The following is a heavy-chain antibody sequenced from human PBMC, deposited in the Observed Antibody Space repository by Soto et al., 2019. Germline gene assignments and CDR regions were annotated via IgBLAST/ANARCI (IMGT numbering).Heavy chain of an antibody. CDR1: GFTFDDYA. Sequence: PGGSLRLSCAASGFTFDDYALHWVRQAPGKGLEWVGRIKSKTDGETTDYAAPVKGRFTISRDDSKNTLYLQMDSLKTEDTAVYYCTDLMRGVGAFDIWSRGTLVTVSS. J-gene: IGHJ3*02. D-gene: IGHD3-10*01. CDR2: IKSKTDGETT. V-gene: IGHV3-15*01. CDR3: TDLMRGVGAFDI.